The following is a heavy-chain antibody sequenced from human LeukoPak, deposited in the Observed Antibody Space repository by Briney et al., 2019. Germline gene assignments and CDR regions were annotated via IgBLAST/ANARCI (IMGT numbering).Heavy chain of an antibody. CDR1: GYTFTGHY. D-gene: IGHD3-10*02. V-gene: IGHV1-2*06. CDR2: INPNSGGT. Sequence: ASVKVSCKASGYTFTGHYMHWVRHAPGQGLEWMGRINPNSGGTTYAQKFQGRVTMTRDTSISTAYMELSRLRSDDTAVYYCARDGWALPNVQQWSMSGEFDYWGQGTLVTVSS. J-gene: IGHJ4*02. CDR3: ARDGWALPNVQQWSMSGEFDY.